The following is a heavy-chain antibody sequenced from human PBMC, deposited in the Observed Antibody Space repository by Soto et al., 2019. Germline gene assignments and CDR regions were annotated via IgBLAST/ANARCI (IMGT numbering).Heavy chain of an antibody. CDR3: ARDLDSGSYSDY. D-gene: IGHD1-26*01. V-gene: IGHV1-69*13. CDR1: GGTFSSYA. CDR2: IIPIFGTA. J-gene: IGHJ4*02. Sequence: GPSVKVSCKASGGTFSSYAISWVRQAPGQGLEWMGGIIPIFGTANYAQKFQGRVTITADESTSTAYMELSSLRSEDTAVYYCARDLDSGSYSDYWGQGTLVTVSS.